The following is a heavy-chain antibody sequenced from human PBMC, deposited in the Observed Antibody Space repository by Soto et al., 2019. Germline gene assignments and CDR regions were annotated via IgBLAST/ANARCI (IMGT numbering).Heavy chain of an antibody. Sequence: SETLSLTCTVSGGTISSYYWSWIRQPPGKGLEWIGYIYYSGSTNYNPSLKSRVTISVDTSKNQFSLKLSSVTAADTAVYYCARDSRVVVAAYSRLGRDVWGQGTTVTVSS. D-gene: IGHD2-15*01. J-gene: IGHJ6*02. CDR3: ARDSRVVVAAYSRLGRDV. CDR1: GGTISSYY. CDR2: IYYSGST. V-gene: IGHV4-59*01.